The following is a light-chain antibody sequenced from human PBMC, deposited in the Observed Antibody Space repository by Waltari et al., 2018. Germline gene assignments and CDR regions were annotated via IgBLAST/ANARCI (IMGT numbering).Light chain of an antibody. CDR2: DAS. CDR3: QQYDNLPSYT. CDR1: QDIRHD. Sequence: DIQMNQSPFSLSASVGDRVTITCQASQDIRHDLNWYQQKPGKAPKLLIYDASNLETRVPSRFSGSGSGTDFTFTISSLQPEHIATYYCQQYDNLPSYTFGQGTKLEIK. J-gene: IGKJ2*01. V-gene: IGKV1-33*01.